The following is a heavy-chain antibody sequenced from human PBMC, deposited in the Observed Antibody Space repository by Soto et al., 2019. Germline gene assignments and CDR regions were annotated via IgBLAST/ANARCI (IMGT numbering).Heavy chain of an antibody. Sequence: ASVKVSCKASGYTFTGYYMHWVRQAPGQGLEWMGWINPNSGGTNYAQKFQGWVTMTRDTSISTAYMELSRLRSHDTAVYYCARVNYNILTGYYNRYFDYWGQGTLVPVSS. CDR1: GYTFTGYY. CDR2: INPNSGGT. CDR3: ARVNYNILTGYYNRYFDY. J-gene: IGHJ4*02. V-gene: IGHV1-2*04. D-gene: IGHD3-9*01.